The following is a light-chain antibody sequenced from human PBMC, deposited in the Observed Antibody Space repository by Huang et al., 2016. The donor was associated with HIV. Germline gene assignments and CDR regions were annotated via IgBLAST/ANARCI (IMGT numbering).Light chain of an antibody. CDR1: QGVSGY. CDR2: DVS. J-gene: IGKJ4*01. Sequence: EIVLTQSPATLSLSPGERATLSCRASQGVSGYLAWYQQTPGQAPRLLIYDVSTRAPGIPGRFSGSGSGTDFTLTISSLETEDFAVYYCQQRRSWPLAFGGGAKVEIK. CDR3: QQRRSWPLA. V-gene: IGKV3-11*01.